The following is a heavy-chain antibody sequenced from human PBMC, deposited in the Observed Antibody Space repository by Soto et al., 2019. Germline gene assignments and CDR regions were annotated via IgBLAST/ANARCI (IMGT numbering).Heavy chain of an antibody. V-gene: IGHV4-39*01. CDR3: AREYSGYDNRGGDAFDI. CDR2: IYYSGST. J-gene: IGHJ3*02. Sequence: SETLSLTCTVSGGSISSSSYYWGWIRQPPGKGLEWIGSIYYSGSTYYNPSLKSRVTISVDTSKNQFSLKLSSVTAADTAVYYCAREYSGYDNRGGDAFDIWGQGTMVTVSS. D-gene: IGHD5-12*01. CDR1: GGSISSSSYY.